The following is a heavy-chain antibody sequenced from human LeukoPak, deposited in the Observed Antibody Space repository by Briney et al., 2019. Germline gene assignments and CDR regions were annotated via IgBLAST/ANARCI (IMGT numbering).Heavy chain of an antibody. Sequence: GGSLRLSCAASRFTFSTYSMNWVRQAPGKGLEWVSYISSGSVTTYYADSVKGRFTISRDNAKNSLYLQMNSLRAEDTAVYYCARRLRYGDYSFDYWGQGTLVTVSS. D-gene: IGHD4-17*01. CDR3: ARRLRYGDYSFDY. CDR1: RFTFSTYS. CDR2: ISSGSVTT. V-gene: IGHV3-48*01. J-gene: IGHJ4*02.